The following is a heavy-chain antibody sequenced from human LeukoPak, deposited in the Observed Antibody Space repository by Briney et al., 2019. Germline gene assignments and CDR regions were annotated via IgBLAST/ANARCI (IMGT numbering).Heavy chain of an antibody. J-gene: IGHJ4*02. D-gene: IGHD1-1*01. Sequence: GGSLRLSCAASGLTFSSYSMNWVRQAPGKGLEWVSSISSSSSNIYYADSVKGRFTISRDNAKNSLYLQVNSLRVEDTAVYYCARCTTGRTFGSLREIKRSREIDYWGQGTLVTVSS. V-gene: IGHV3-21*01. CDR1: GLTFSSYS. CDR2: ISSSSSNI. CDR3: ARCTTGRTFGSLREIKRSREIDY.